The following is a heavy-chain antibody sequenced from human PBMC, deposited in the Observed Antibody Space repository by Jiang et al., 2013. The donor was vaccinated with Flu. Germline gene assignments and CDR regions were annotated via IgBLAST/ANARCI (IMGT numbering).Heavy chain of an antibody. CDR3: ARASGYDFWSGYYMGYYYGMDV. CDR2: IYYSGST. D-gene: IGHD3-3*01. J-gene: IGHJ6*02. Sequence: CTVSGGSISSGGYYWSWIRQHPGKGLEWIGYIYYSGSTYYNPSLKSRVTISVDKSKNQFSLKLSSVTAADTAVYYCARASGYDFWSGYYMGYYYGMDVWGQGTTVTVSS. V-gene: IGHV4-31*03. CDR1: GGSISSGGYY.